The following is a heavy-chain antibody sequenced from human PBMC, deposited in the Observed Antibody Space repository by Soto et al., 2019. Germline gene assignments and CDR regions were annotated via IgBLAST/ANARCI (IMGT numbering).Heavy chain of an antibody. V-gene: IGHV4-39*01. Sequence: SETLSLTCTVSGGSISSSSYYWGWIRQPPGKGLEWIGSIYYSGSTYYNPSLKSRVTISVDTSKNQFSLKLSSVTAADTVVYYCVSGYGGSYYYYYGMDVWGQGTTVTVSS. CDR2: IYYSGST. CDR3: VSGYGGSYYYYYGMDV. D-gene: IGHD5-12*01. J-gene: IGHJ6*02. CDR1: GGSISSSSYY.